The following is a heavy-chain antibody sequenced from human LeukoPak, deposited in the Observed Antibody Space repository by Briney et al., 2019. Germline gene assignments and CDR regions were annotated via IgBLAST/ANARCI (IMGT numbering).Heavy chain of an antibody. CDR1: GYTFTGYY. CDR3: ARPPFLRGYSYGF. Sequence: SVKVSCKASGYTFTGYYMHWVRQAPGQGLEWMGWINPNSGGTNYAQKFQGRVTMTRDTSISTAYMELSRLRSDDTAVYYCARPPFLRGYSYGFWGQGTLVTVSS. CDR2: INPNSGGT. J-gene: IGHJ4*02. D-gene: IGHD5-18*01. V-gene: IGHV1-2*02.